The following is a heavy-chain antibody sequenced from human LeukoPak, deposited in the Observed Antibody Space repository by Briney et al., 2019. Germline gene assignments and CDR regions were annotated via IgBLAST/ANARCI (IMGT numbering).Heavy chain of an antibody. Sequence: SGGSLRLSCAASGFTFSNYGMHWVRQAPGKGLEWVALIRYDGSKKDYADSVKGRFTISRDNSKNTLYLQMDSLRAEDTAVYYCARALLWFGEPSHIDYWGQGTLVTASS. V-gene: IGHV3-33*01. CDR1: GFTFSNYG. D-gene: IGHD3-10*01. CDR2: IRYDGSKK. J-gene: IGHJ4*02. CDR3: ARALLWFGEPSHIDY.